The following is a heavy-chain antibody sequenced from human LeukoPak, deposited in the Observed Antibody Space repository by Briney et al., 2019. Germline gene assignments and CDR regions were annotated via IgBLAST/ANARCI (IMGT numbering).Heavy chain of an antibody. V-gene: IGHV3-21*01. CDR1: GFTFSNYW. CDR3: ARDYSGDY. Sequence: PGGSLRLSCAASGFTFSNYWMHWVRQAPGKGLQWVSSISSSSKYTYYADSMKGRITISRDDARNSLYLQMNSLRAEDTAMYYCARDYSGDYWGQGTLVTVSS. J-gene: IGHJ4*02. CDR2: ISSSSKYT. D-gene: IGHD3-10*01.